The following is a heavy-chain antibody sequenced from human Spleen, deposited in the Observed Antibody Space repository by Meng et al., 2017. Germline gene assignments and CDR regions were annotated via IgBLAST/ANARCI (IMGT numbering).Heavy chain of an antibody. D-gene: IGHD6-13*01. J-gene: IGHJ4*02. Sequence: HVQLGQTGAEVKKPGASVTVSCKPSGYTINAYYIHWVRQAPGQGLEWMGRINPITDDTHYAQKFQDRVTMTSDTSIGTAYMELSRLRSDDTAVYYCARDEDISAAGKLFSDYWGQGTLVTVSS. V-gene: IGHV1-2*06. CDR1: GYTINAYY. CDR3: ARDEDISAAGKLFSDY. CDR2: INPITDDT.